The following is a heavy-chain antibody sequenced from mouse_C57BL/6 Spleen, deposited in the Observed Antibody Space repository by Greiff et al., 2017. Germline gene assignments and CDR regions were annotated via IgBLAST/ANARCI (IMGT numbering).Heavy chain of an antibody. D-gene: IGHD1-1*01. CDR3: GRHEDDYYYGSTGLAY. CDR2: FYPGSGSI. V-gene: IGHV1-62-2*01. J-gene: IGHJ3*01. Sequence: QVQLQQSGAELVKPGASVKLSCKASGYTFTEYTIHWVKQRSGQGLEWIGWFYPGSGSIKYNEKFKGKATLTADKSSSTVYMELSRLTSEDSAVXCCGRHEDDYYYGSTGLAYWGQGTLVTVSA. CDR1: GYTFTEYT.